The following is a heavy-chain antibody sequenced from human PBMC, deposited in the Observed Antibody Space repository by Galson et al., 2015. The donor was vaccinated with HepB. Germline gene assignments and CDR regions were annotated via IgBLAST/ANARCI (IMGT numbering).Heavy chain of an antibody. CDR3: ARVDSDTGALGYF. Sequence: SVKVSCKASGYTFTNYDFHWVRQAPGQGLEWLGWISPYNGNTHYAQKFQGRVSLTADTSTTTTFMELRSLRSDDTAVYYCARVDSDTGALGYFWGQGSLVT. CDR1: GYTFTNYD. D-gene: IGHD7-27*01. V-gene: IGHV1-18*01. J-gene: IGHJ4*02. CDR2: ISPYNGNT.